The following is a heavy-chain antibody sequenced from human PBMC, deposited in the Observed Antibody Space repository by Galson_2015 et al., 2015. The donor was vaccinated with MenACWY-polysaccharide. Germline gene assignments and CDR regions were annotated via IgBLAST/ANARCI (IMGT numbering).Heavy chain of an antibody. CDR1: GFPFRFSIYA. CDR2: IDGDGANT. CDR3: AKGRDALDA. J-gene: IGHJ3*01. V-gene: IGHV3-23*01. Sequence: SLRLSCAASGFPFRFSIYAMTWVRQAPGKGPEWVSDIDGDGANTNYADSVKGRFTVSRDNSQNTVYLQMNSLRAEDTAVYYCAKGRDALDAWGQGAMVTVS.